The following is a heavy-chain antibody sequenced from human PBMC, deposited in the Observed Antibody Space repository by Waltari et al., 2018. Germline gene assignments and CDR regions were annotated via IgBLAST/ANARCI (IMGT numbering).Heavy chain of an antibody. CDR1: GYTLTELS. D-gene: IGHD3-10*01. CDR3: ARDAWGGEWSHLY. CDR2: FEPEDGET. J-gene: IGHJ4*02. Sequence: QVQLVQSGAEVKKPGASVKVSCTVSGYTLTELSMHWVRQAPGKGLEWMGGFEPEDGETIYARKFQGRVTMTEDTSTDTAYMELTRLTSDDTAVYYCARDAWGGEWSHLYWGQGTLVTVSS. V-gene: IGHV1-24*01.